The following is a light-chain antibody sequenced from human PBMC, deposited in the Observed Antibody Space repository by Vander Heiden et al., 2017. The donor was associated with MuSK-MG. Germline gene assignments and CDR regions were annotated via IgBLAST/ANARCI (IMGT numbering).Light chain of an antibody. V-gene: IGLV1-47*01. CDR3: AAWDDSLSGVV. CDR1: SSNIGSNY. J-gene: IGLJ2*01. Sequence: QSVLTQPPSASGTPGQRVTISCSGSSSNIGSNYVYWYQPLPGTAPKLLIYRNNQRPSGVPDRFSGSKSGTSASLAISGLRSEDEADYYCAAWDDSLSGVVFGGGTKLTVL. CDR2: RNN.